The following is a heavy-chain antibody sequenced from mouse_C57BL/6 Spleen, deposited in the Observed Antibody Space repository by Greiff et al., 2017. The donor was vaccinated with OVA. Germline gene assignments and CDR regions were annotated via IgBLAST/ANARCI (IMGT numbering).Heavy chain of an antibody. J-gene: IGHJ1*03. D-gene: IGHD1-1*01. CDR1: GYSFTGYF. Sequence: VQLKQSGPELVKPGDSVKISCKASGYSFTGYFMNWVMQSHGKSLEWIGRINPYNGDTFYNQKFKGKATLTVDKSSSTAHMELRSLTSEDSAVYYCARSHYGSSYWYFDVWGTGTTVTVSS. V-gene: IGHV1-20*01. CDR2: INPYNGDT. CDR3: ARSHYGSSYWYFDV.